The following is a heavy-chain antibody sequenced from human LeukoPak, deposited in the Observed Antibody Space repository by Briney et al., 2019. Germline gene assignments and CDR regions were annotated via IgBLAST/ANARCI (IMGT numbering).Heavy chain of an antibody. CDR1: GDSIISYY. CDR2: IYYSGSI. Sequence: PSETLSLTCTVSGDSIISYYWSWIRRPPGKGLEWIGYIYYSGSINYNPSLRSRVTISVDTSKNQFSLKLSSVTAADTAVYYCARHSGSSWDYYFDSWGQGTLVTVSS. J-gene: IGHJ4*02. CDR3: ARHSGSSWDYYFDS. V-gene: IGHV4-59*08. D-gene: IGHD6-13*01.